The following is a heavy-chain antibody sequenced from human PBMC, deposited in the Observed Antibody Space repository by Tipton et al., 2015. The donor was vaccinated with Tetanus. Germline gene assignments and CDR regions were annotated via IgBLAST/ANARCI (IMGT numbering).Heavy chain of an antibody. CDR3: ARHGGRLAYYYYGMDV. V-gene: IGHV4-59*08. Sequence: GLVKPSETLSLTCTVSGGSISSYYWSWIRQPAGKGLEWIGYIYYSGITNYNPSLKSRVAISVDTSKNQFSLKLSSVTAADTAVYYCARHGGRLAYYYYGMDVWGQGTTVTVSS. D-gene: IGHD3-16*01. CDR1: GGSISSYY. CDR2: IYYSGIT. J-gene: IGHJ6*02.